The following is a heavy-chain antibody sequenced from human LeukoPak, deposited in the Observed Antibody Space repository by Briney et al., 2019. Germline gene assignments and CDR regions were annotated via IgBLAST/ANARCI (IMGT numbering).Heavy chain of an antibody. CDR3: ARDRVSGSGSIDY. J-gene: IGHJ4*02. CDR2: ISSYI. V-gene: IGHV3-21*01. D-gene: IGHD3-10*01. Sequence: SGGSLRLSCAASGFTFSSYSMNWVRQAPGKGLEWVSSISSYIHYADSVRGRFTISRDNAKNSLFLQMNSLRGEDTAVYYCARDRVSGSGSIDYWGQGTLVTVSS. CDR1: GFTFSSYS.